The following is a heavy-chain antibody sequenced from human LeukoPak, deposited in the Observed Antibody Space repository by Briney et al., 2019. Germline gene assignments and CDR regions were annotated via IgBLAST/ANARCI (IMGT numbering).Heavy chain of an antibody. D-gene: IGHD2-21*02. J-gene: IGHJ4*02. Sequence: ASVKVSCKASGYTFNGYYMHWVRQAPGQGLEWMGRINPNSGGTNYAQKFQGRVTMTRDTSISTAYMVLFSLRSDDTAIYYCPRQGDWESSYFDYWGQGTLVTVSS. CDR2: INPNSGGT. CDR1: GYTFNGYY. CDR3: PRQGDWESSYFDY. V-gene: IGHV1-2*06.